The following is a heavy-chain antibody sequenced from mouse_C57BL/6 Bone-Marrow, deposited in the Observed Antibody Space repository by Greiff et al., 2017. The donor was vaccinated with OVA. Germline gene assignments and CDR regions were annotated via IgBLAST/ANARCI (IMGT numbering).Heavy chain of an antibody. Sequence: EVKLVESGAELVKPGASVKLSCTASGFNIKDYYMHWVKQRTEQGLEWIGRIDPEDGETKYAPKFQGKATITADTSSNTAYLQLSSLTSEDTAVYYCALITTVVATRDYWGQGTTLTVSS. J-gene: IGHJ2*01. V-gene: IGHV14-2*01. CDR1: GFNIKDYY. D-gene: IGHD1-1*01. CDR3: ALITTVVATRDY. CDR2: IDPEDGET.